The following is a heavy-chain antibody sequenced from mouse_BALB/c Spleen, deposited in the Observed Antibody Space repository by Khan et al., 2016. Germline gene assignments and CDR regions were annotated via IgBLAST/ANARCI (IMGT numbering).Heavy chain of an antibody. Sequence: QFQLVQSGPELKKPGETVKISCKASGYTFTDYSMHWVKQAPGKGLKWMGWINTETGEPTYADDFKGRFAFSLETSASTAYLQINNLKNEDTATYFCARGDGYSDFAYWGQGTLVTVSA. CDR2: INTETGEP. D-gene: IGHD2-3*01. CDR3: ARGDGYSDFAY. J-gene: IGHJ3*01. V-gene: IGHV9-2-1*01. CDR1: GYTFTDYS.